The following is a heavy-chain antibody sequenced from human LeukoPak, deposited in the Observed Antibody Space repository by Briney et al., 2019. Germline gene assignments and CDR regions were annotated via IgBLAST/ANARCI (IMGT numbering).Heavy chain of an antibody. J-gene: IGHJ2*01. CDR2: INSDGSST. V-gene: IGHV3-74*01. CDR1: GYTFSSYW. Sequence: PGGSLRLSCAASGYTFSSYWMHWVRQAPGKGLVWVSLINSDGSSTAYADSVRGRFTISRDNAKNTLYLQMNSLRAEDTALYYCARDRDYGAQNWYFDLWGRGTLVTVSS. CDR3: ARDRDYGAQNWYFDL. D-gene: IGHD4-17*01.